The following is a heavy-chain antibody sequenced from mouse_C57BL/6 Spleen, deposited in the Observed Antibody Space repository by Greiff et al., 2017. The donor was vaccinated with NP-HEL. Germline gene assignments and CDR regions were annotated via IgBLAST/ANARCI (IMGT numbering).Heavy chain of an antibody. D-gene: IGHD2-2*01. CDR3: ARNYGYPYYAMDY. J-gene: IGHJ4*01. CDR2: ISSGSSTI. Sequence: EVQRVESGGGLVKPGGSLKLSCAASGFTFSDYGMHWVRQAPEKGLEWVAYISSGSSTIYYADTVKGRFTISRDNAKNTLFLQMTSLRSEDTAMYYCARNYGYPYYAMDYWGQGTSVTVSS. V-gene: IGHV5-17*01. CDR1: GFTFSDYG.